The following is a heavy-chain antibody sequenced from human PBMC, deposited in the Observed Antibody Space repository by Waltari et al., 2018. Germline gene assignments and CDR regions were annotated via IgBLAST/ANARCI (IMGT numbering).Heavy chain of an antibody. D-gene: IGHD2-15*01. CDR1: GGSISSYY. V-gene: IGHV4-59*01. Sequence: QVQLQESGPGLVKPSETLSLTCTVSGGSISSYYWSWIRQPPGKGLEWIGYIYYSGSTNYNPSLKSRVTISVDTSKNQFSLKLGSVTAADTAVYYCARDQGYCSGGSCYSDAFDIWGQGTMVTVSS. CDR3: ARDQGYCSGGSCYSDAFDI. J-gene: IGHJ3*02. CDR2: IYYSGST.